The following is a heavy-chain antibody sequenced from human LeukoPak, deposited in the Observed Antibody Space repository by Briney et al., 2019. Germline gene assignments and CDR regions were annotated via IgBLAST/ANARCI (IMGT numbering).Heavy chain of an antibody. CDR3: AKVAPPDYYGSGSSHFDY. D-gene: IGHD3-10*01. CDR1: GFTFSSYW. Sequence: GGSLRLSCAASGFTFSSYWMSWVRQAPGKGLEWVSTISGSGGSTCYADSVKGRFTISRDSSKNTLYLQMSSLRAEDTALYYCAKVAPPDYYGSGSSHFDYWGQGTLVTVSS. CDR2: ISGSGGST. V-gene: IGHV3-23*01. J-gene: IGHJ4*02.